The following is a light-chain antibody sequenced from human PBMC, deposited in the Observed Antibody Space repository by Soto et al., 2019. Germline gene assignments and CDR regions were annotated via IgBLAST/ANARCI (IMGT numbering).Light chain of an antibody. CDR1: ASDIGRYNY. CDR2: EVT. CDR3: NSYVGSNNYV. V-gene: IGLV2-8*01. Sequence: QSVLTQPPSASGSPGQSVTISCIGTASDIGRYNYVSWYQHHPGKAPKLIIYEVTKRPSGVPGRFSGSKSGNTASLTVSGLQADDEADYYCNSYVGSNNYVFXTGTKLTVL. J-gene: IGLJ1*01.